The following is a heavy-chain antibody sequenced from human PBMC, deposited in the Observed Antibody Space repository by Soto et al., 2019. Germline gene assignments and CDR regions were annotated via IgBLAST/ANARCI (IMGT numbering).Heavy chain of an antibody. J-gene: IGHJ3*02. V-gene: IGHV3-7*01. CDR2: IKQDGSEK. D-gene: IGHD3-3*01. Sequence: GGSLRLSCAASGFTFSSYWMSWVRQAPGKGLEWVANIKQDGSEKYYVDSVKGRFTISRDNAKNSLYLQMNSLRAEDTAVYYCARGHYDFWSGYYLHAFDIWGQGTMVT. CDR1: GFTFSSYW. CDR3: ARGHYDFWSGYYLHAFDI.